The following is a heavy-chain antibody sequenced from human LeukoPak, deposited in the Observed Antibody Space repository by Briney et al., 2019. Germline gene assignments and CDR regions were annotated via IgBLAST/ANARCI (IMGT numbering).Heavy chain of an antibody. CDR2: IYPGDSDT. Sequence: GESLKTSCKGSEYGFTNYWIGWVRQMPGKGLEWMGIIYPGDSDTRYSPSFQGQVTISADKSISTAYLQWSSLKASDTAMYFCATYAGSYSKYFQHWGQGTLVTVSS. J-gene: IGHJ1*01. CDR1: EYGFTNYW. CDR3: ATYAGSYSKYFQH. D-gene: IGHD3-10*01. V-gene: IGHV5-51*01.